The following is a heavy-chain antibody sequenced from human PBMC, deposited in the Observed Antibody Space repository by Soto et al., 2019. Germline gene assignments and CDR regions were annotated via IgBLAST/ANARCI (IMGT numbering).Heavy chain of an antibody. V-gene: IGHV4-39*01. CDR3: ASQSVDIVLMVYARGYGWFDP. CDR1: GGSISSSSYY. J-gene: IGHJ5*02. Sequence: SETLSLTCTVSGGSISSSSYYWGWIRQPPGKGLEWIGSIYYSGSTYYNPSLKSRVTISVDTSKNQFSLKLSSVTAADTAVYYCASQSVDIVLMVYARGYGWFDPWGQGTLVTVSS. CDR2: IYYSGST. D-gene: IGHD2-8*01.